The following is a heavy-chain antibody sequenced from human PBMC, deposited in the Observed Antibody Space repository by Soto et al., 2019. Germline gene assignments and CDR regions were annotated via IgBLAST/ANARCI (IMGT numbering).Heavy chain of an antibody. J-gene: IGHJ6*02. CDR3: AKVRYSSPMGYYYGMDV. CDR2: IIPIFGTA. D-gene: IGHD6-19*01. V-gene: IGHV1-69*01. Sequence: QVQLEQSGGEVKKPGSSVKVSCKASGVTFSKFIMIWVRQAPGLGLEWVGGIIPIFGTANYAQKFQGRVTITADESTSTSYLEVSNLRSEDTAVYYCAKVRYSSPMGYYYGMDVWGQGTAVTVSS. CDR1: GVTFSKFI.